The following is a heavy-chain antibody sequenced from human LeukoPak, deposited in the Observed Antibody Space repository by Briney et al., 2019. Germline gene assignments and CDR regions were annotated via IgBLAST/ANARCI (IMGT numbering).Heavy chain of an antibody. V-gene: IGHV4-59*01. CDR3: ARYLRQPGTLYLDK. D-gene: IGHD3-16*01. Sequence: PSETLSLTCTVSDGSITSDYWTWIRQAPGKGLEWIGYFHYSGTTVYNTSLKSRITMSLDTSKNHFSLKLTSVTTADTAMYYCARYLRQPGTLYLDKWGQGTWVTLSS. CDR2: FHYSGTT. CDR1: DGSITSDY. J-gene: IGHJ4*02.